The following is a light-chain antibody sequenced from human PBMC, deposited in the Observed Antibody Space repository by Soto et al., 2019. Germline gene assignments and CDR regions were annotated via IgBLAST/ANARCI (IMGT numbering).Light chain of an antibody. CDR1: SSDVGAYNS. CDR3: SSYSSSSTYV. Sequence: QSALAQPASVSGSPGQSITISCTGTSSDVGAYNSVCWYQQHPGKAPKLMIYGVTNRPSGVSDRFSGSKSGNTASLTISGLQAGDEADYYCSSYSSSSTYVFGGGTKLTVL. J-gene: IGLJ1*01. V-gene: IGLV2-14*01. CDR2: GVT.